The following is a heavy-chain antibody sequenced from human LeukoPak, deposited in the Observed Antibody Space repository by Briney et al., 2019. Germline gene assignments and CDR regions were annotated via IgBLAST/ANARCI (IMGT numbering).Heavy chain of an antibody. CDR1: GGSMNSDY. CDR3: ASRMAINPKYCFDY. Sequence: PSQTLSLTCWVSGGSMNSDYWGWIRQPPGKGLESIGHIYYTGSTYYKPSLESRVTISVDTATNQISLTLSSVTAADTAVYYCASRMAINPKYCFDYWGQGILVTVSS. V-gene: IGHV4-59*08. J-gene: IGHJ4*02. CDR2: IYYTGST. D-gene: IGHD5-24*01.